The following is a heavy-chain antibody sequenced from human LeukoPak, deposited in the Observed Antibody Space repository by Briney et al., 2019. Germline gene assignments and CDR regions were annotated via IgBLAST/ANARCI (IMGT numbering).Heavy chain of an antibody. V-gene: IGHV1-2*06. CDR2: INLKSGGI. J-gene: IGHJ4*02. D-gene: IGHD3-3*01. CDR3: ARDRDGGVGTIDY. Sequence: ASLKVSCKASGYTFIDYWMHWVRQAPGQGLEWMGRINLKSGGINYAQKFQGRVTMTGDTSISTAYLDLSRLRFDDTAVYYCARDRDGGVGTIDYWGQGTLVPVSS. CDR1: GYTFIDYW.